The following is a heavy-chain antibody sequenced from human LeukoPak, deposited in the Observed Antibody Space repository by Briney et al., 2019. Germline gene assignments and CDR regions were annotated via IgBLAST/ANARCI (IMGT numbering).Heavy chain of an antibody. Sequence: GGSLRLSCAAPGFTVSSNYMSWVRQAPGKGLEWVSVIYSGGSTYYADSVKGRFTISRDNSKNTLYLQMNSLRAEDTAVYYCARDRVAVAGTADYFDYWGQGTLVTVSS. D-gene: IGHD6-19*01. CDR1: GFTVSSNY. V-gene: IGHV3-66*01. J-gene: IGHJ4*02. CDR2: IYSGGST. CDR3: ARDRVAVAGTADYFDY.